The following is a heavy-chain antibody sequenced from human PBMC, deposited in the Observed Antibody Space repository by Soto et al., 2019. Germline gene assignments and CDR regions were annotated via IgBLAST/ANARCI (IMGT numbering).Heavy chain of an antibody. J-gene: IGHJ3*02. CDR3: ARDLLYYYGSGSYFDDAFDI. CDR1: GFTFSSYS. CDR2: ISSSSSTI. Sequence: GGSLRLSCAASGFTFSSYSMNWVRQSPGNGLEWVSYISSSSSTIYYADSVKGRFTISRDNAKNSLYLQMNSLRAEDTAVYYCARDLLYYYGSGSYFDDAFDIWGQGTMVTVSS. V-gene: IGHV3-48*01. D-gene: IGHD3-10*01.